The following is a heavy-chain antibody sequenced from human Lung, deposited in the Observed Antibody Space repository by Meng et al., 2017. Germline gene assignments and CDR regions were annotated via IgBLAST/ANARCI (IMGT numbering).Heavy chain of an antibody. CDR3: ARGQKGYFDL. J-gene: IGHJ2*01. CDR2: IYNSGST. Sequence: QVQLQESGPGLVKPSQTLSLTCTVSGGSISSSNYYWSWIRQPPGKGLEWSGHIYNSGSTYYNPSLKSRITISVDTSKNQFSLKLSSVTAADTAVYYCARGQKGYFDLWGRGTLVPSPQ. V-gene: IGHV4-30-4*01. CDR1: GGSISSSNYY.